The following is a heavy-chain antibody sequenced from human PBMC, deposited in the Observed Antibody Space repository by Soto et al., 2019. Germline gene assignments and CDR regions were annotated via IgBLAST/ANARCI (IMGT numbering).Heavy chain of an antibody. CDR3: ARWPQLEPRFDY. CDR2: IYYSGST. V-gene: IGHV4-31*03. D-gene: IGHD1-1*01. CDR1: GGSISSGGYY. J-gene: IGHJ4*02. Sequence: PSETLSLTCTVSGGSISSGGYYWSWIRQHPGKGLEWIGYIYYSGSTYYNPSLKSRVTISVDTSKNQFSLKLSSVTAADTAVYYRARWPQLEPRFDYWGQGTLVTVSS.